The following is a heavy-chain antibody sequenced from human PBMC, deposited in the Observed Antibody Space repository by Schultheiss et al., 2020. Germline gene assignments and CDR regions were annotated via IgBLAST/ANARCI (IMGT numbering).Heavy chain of an antibody. CDR1: GFTFSSYA. D-gene: IGHD3-22*01. CDR3: ARAIDYYDSSAFDI. Sequence: GGSLRLSCAGSGFTFSSYAMSWVRQAPGKGLEWVAVIWYDGSNKYYADSVKGRFTISRDNSKNTLYLQMNSLRAEDTAVYYCARAIDYYDSSAFDIWGQGTMVTVSS. CDR2: IWYDGSNK. V-gene: IGHV3-33*08. J-gene: IGHJ3*02.